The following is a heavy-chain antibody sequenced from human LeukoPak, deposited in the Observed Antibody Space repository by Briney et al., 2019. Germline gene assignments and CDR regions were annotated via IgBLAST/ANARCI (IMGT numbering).Heavy chain of an antibody. CDR3: TKGFRRQLVGYHPIT. V-gene: IGHV3-23*01. CDR2: ISGSGGST. J-gene: IGHJ4*02. CDR1: GFTFSSYA. D-gene: IGHD6-13*01. Sequence: PGGSLRLSCAASGFTFSSYAMSWVRQAPGKGLEWVSAISGSGGSTYYADSAKGRFTISRDNSKNTLYLQMKSLRAEDTAVYYCTKGFRRQLVGYHPITWGQGTLVTVSS.